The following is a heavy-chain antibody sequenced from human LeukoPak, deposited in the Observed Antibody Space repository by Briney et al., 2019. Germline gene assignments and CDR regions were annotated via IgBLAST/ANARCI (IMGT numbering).Heavy chain of an antibody. Sequence: ASVKVSCKASGYTFTGYYMHWVRQAPGQGLEWMGWINPNSGGTNYAQKLQGRVTMTTDTSTSTAYMELRSLRSDDTAVYYCARDYLTLLRYFDWLLSEGNWFDPWGQGTLVTVSS. J-gene: IGHJ5*02. CDR1: GYTFTGYY. D-gene: IGHD3-9*01. CDR2: INPNSGGT. V-gene: IGHV1-2*02. CDR3: ARDYLTLLRYFDWLLSEGNWFDP.